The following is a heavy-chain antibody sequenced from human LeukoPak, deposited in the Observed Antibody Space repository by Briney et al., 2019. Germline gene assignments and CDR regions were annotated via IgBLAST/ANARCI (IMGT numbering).Heavy chain of an antibody. J-gene: IGHJ4*02. CDR2: ISYDGSNK. CDR3: AKVFFEGTTVTTPFDY. V-gene: IGHV3-30*18. Sequence: GGSLRLSCAASGFTFSDYYMSWIRQAPGKGLEWVAVISYDGSNKYYADSVKGRFTISRDNSKNTLYLQMNSLRAEDTAVYYCAKVFFEGTTVTTPFDYWGQGTLVTVSS. CDR1: GFTFSDYY. D-gene: IGHD4-17*01.